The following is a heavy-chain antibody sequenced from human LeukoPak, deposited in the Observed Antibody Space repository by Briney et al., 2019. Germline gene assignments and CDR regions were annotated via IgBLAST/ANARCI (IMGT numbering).Heavy chain of an antibody. CDR3: ARVRHNWNYDAFDI. V-gene: IGHV4-59*01. D-gene: IGHD1-7*01. J-gene: IGHJ3*02. Sequence: PSETLSLTCTVSGGSISSYYWSWIRQPPGKGLEWIGYIYYSGSTNYNPSLKSRVTISVDTSKNQFSLKLSSVTAADTAVYYCARVRHNWNYDAFDIWGQGTMVTVSS. CDR1: GGSISSYY. CDR2: IYYSGST.